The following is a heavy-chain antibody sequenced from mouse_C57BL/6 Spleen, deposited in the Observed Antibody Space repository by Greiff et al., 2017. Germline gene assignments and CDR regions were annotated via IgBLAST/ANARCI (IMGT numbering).Heavy chain of an antibody. Sequence: VQLQQPGAELVRPGSSVQLSCKASGYTFTSYWMDWVKQRPGQGLEWIGNLYPSDSETHYNQKFKDKATLTVDKSSSTAYMQLSGLTSEDSAVYYWARDYGSSHGFAYWGQGTLVTVSA. CDR2: LYPSDSET. D-gene: IGHD1-1*01. CDR3: ARDYGSSHGFAY. J-gene: IGHJ3*01. CDR1: GYTFTSYW. V-gene: IGHV1-61*01.